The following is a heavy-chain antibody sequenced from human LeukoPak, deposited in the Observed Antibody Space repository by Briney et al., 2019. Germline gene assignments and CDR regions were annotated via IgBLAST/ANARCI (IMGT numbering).Heavy chain of an antibody. CDR1: GDSISSYY. V-gene: IGHV4-38-2*02. Sequence: SETLSLTCSVSGDSISSYYWYWIRQPPGKGLEWIGSIYHSGSTYYNPSLKSRVTISVDTSKNQFSLKLSSVTAADTAVYYCATSNGRTDCGGDCYSFDYWGQGTLVTVSS. CDR2: IYHSGST. D-gene: IGHD2-21*02. J-gene: IGHJ4*02. CDR3: ATSNGRTDCGGDCYSFDY.